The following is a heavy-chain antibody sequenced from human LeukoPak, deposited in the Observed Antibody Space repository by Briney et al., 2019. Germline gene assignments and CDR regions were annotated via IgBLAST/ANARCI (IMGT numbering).Heavy chain of an antibody. Sequence: GGSLRLSCAASGFTFSSYAMSWVRQAPGKGLEWVSAISGSGGSTYYADSVKGRFTISRDNSKNTLYLQMNSLRAEDTAVYYCAKDGRLLWFGESNDAFDIWGQGTMVTVSS. CDR3: AKDGRLLWFGESNDAFDI. CDR2: ISGSGGST. D-gene: IGHD3-10*01. V-gene: IGHV3-23*01. J-gene: IGHJ3*02. CDR1: GFTFSSYA.